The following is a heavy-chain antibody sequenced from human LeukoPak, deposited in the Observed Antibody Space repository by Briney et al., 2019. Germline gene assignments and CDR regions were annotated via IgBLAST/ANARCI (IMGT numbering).Heavy chain of an antibody. CDR1: GFTFSSYA. CDR3: AKRPGYSSGGWWFDP. CDR2: ISGSGGTT. D-gene: IGHD6-25*01. V-gene: IGHV3-23*01. J-gene: IGHJ5*02. Sequence: PGGSLRLSCSASGFTFSSYAMSWVRQAPGKGLGWVSAISGSGGTTYYAGSVKGRFTISRDNSKNTLYLQMNSLRAEDTAVYYCAKRPGYSSGGWWFDPWGQGTLVTVSS.